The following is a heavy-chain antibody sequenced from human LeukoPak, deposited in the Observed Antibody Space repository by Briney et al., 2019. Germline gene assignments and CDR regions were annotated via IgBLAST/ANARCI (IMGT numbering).Heavy chain of an antibody. Sequence: SETLSLTCTVSGYSISSGYYWGWTRQPPGKGLEWIGNFYHSGITYYNPSLKSRVTISVDTSKNQFSLKLSSVTAADTAVYYCASGRLYYYDSSGYYYEAFDIWGQGTMVTVSS. CDR3: ASGRLYYYDSSGYYYEAFDI. D-gene: IGHD3-22*01. CDR1: GYSISSGYY. V-gene: IGHV4-38-2*02. J-gene: IGHJ3*02. CDR2: FYHSGIT.